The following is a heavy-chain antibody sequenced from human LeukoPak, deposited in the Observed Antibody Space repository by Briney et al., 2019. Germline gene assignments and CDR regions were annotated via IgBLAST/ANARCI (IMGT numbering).Heavy chain of an antibody. V-gene: IGHV4-59*01. Sequence: SETLSLTCTVSGASISSYYWSWIRQPPGKGLEWIGYIYYSGSTGYNPSLKSRVTISVDTSKNQFSLKLSSVTAADTAVYYCARVGILRFPSNWFDPWGQGTLVTVSS. CDR1: GASISSYY. D-gene: IGHD3-3*01. CDR2: IYYSGST. CDR3: ARVGILRFPSNWFDP. J-gene: IGHJ5*02.